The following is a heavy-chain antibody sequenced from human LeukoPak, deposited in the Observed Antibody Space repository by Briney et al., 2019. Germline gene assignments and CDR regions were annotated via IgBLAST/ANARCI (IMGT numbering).Heavy chain of an antibody. V-gene: IGHV1-18*01. Sequence: ASVKVSCKASGYTFTSYGISWVRQAPGQGLEWMGWISAYNGNTNYAQKLQGRVTMTTDTSTSTAYMELRSLRSDDTAVYYCARDRESEIAAAGADAFDIWGQGTMVTVSS. D-gene: IGHD6-13*01. CDR2: ISAYNGNT. J-gene: IGHJ3*02. CDR1: GYTFTSYG. CDR3: ARDRESEIAAAGADAFDI.